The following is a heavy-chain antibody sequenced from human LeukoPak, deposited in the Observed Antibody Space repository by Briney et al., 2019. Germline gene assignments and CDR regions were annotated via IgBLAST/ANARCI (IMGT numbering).Heavy chain of an antibody. D-gene: IGHD5-12*01. Sequence: PSETLSLTCTVSGGSISSSSYYWGWIRQPPGKGLEWIGSIYYSGSTYYNPSLKSRVTISVDTSKNQFSLKLSSVTAADTAVYYCAREGSGYYWGQGTLVTVSS. CDR3: AREGSGYY. V-gene: IGHV4-39*07. J-gene: IGHJ4*02. CDR2: IYYSGST. CDR1: GGSISSSSYY.